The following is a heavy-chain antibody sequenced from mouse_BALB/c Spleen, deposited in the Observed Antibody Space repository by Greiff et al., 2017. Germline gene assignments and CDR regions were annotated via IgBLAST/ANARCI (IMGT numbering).Heavy chain of an antibody. J-gene: IGHJ1*01. CDR1: GYTFTSYT. V-gene: IGHV1-4*01. CDR2: INPSSGYT. D-gene: IGHD1-1*01. CDR3: AREACQSYYYGSSWYFDV. Sequence: VQLQQSGAELARPGASVKMSCKASGYTFTSYTMHWVKQRPGQGLEWIGYINPSSGYTNYNQKFKDKATLTADKSSSTAYMQLSSLTSEDSAVYYCAREACQSYYYGSSWYFDVWGAGTTVTVSS.